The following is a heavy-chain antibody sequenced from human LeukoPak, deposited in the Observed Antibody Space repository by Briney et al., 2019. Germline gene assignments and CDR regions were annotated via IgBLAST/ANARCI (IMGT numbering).Heavy chain of an antibody. D-gene: IGHD6-13*01. CDR3: VGGPFWAAAGTYGLDV. J-gene: IGHJ6*02. V-gene: IGHV3-7*04. CDR2: IKQDGSEK. CDR1: GFTFSSYT. Sequence: GSLRLSCAASGFTFSSYTMSWVRQAPGKGLEGVANIKQDGSEKYYVDSVKGRFTISRDNAKNSVYLQMNSLRAEDTAVYYCVGGPFWAAAGTYGLDVWGQGTTVTVSS.